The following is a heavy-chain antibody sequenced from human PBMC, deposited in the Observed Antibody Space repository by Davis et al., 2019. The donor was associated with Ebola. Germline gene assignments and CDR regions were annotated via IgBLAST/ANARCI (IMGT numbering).Heavy chain of an antibody. CDR3: AKARTRGYSYGHNWFDP. J-gene: IGHJ5*02. D-gene: IGHD5-18*01. CDR1: GFTFDDYA. Sequence: PGGSLRLSCAASGFTFDDYAMHWVRQAPGKGLEWVSGISWNSGSIGYADSVKGRFTISRDNAKNSLYLQMNSLRAEDTALYYCAKARTRGYSYGHNWFDPWGQGTLVTVSS. V-gene: IGHV3-9*01. CDR2: ISWNSGSI.